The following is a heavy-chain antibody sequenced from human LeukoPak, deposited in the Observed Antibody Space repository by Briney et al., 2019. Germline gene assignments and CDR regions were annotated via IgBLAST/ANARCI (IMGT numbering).Heavy chain of an antibody. CDR1: RYTLTELS. J-gene: IGHJ4*02. V-gene: IGHV1-24*01. Sequence: ASVKVSCKVSRYTLTELSMHWVRQAPGKGLEWMGGFDPEDGETIYAQKFQGRVTMTEDTSTDTAYMELSSLRSEDTAVYYCATTRGYYDSSGLDYWGQGTLVTVSS. D-gene: IGHD3-22*01. CDR3: ATTRGYYDSSGLDY. CDR2: FDPEDGET.